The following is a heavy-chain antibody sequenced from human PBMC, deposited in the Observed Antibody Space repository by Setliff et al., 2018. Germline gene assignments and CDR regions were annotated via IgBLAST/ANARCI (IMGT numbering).Heavy chain of an antibody. CDR1: GGSFSNYY. V-gene: IGHV4-34*09. Sequence: SETLSLTCVVYGGSFSNYYWSWIRQPPGKGLEWIGEINHSGSTNYNPSLKSRVTISVDTSKNQFSLKLSSVTAADTAVYYCARMSGFLYMDVWGKGTTVTVSS. CDR2: INHSGST. CDR3: ARMSGFLYMDV. D-gene: IGHD3-3*01. J-gene: IGHJ6*03.